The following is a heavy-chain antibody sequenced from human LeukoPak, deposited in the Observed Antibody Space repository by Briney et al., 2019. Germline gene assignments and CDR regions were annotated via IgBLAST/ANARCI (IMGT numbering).Heavy chain of an antibody. CDR3: ARWEYYYDSSGYSPGAFDI. J-gene: IGHJ3*02. D-gene: IGHD3-22*01. CDR1: GGSISSYY. V-gene: IGHV4-59*12. Sequence: PSETLSLTCSVSGGSISSYYWSWIRQPPGKGLKWIGYIYYSGSTNYNPSLKSRVTISVDTSKNQFSLKLSSVTAADTAVYYCARWEYYYDSSGYSPGAFDIWGQGTMVTVSS. CDR2: IYYSGST.